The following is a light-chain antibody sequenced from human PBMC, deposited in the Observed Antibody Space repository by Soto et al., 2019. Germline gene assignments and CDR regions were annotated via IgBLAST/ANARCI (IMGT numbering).Light chain of an antibody. Sequence: QSALTQPASVSGSPGQSITISCTGTSGDIGGYNYVSWYQHHPGKAPKLMIYEVSKRPSGVPDRFSGSKSGNTASLTVSGLQPEDDSNYYCSSYAGSNNVVFGGGTKLTVL. CDR2: EVS. V-gene: IGLV2-8*01. J-gene: IGLJ2*01. CDR1: SGDIGGYNY. CDR3: SSYAGSNNVV.